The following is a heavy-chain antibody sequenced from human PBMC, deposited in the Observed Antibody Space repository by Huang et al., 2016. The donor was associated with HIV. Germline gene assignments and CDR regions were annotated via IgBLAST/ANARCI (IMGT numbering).Heavy chain of an antibody. CDR2: MRSKANSYAT. CDR3: TRLTMIGDGDY. V-gene: IGHV3-73*01. J-gene: IGHJ4*02. CDR1: GFTFSGSA. D-gene: IGHD3-22*01. Sequence: EVQLVESGGGLVQPGGSLKLSCAASGFTFSGSAMHWVRQAAGKGLEGVGRMRSKANSYATAYAASVKGRFTISRDDSKNTAYLQMNSLKTEDTAVYYCTRLTMIGDGDYWGQGTLVTVSS.